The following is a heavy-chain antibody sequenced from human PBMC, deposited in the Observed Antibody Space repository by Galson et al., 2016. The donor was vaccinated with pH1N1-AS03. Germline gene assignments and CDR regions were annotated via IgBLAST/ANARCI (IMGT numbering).Heavy chain of an antibody. CDR3: ARLTPSSCWPCDY. CDR2: IYLDDSDT. V-gene: IGHV5-51*01. CDR1: GYSFTNYW. J-gene: IGHJ4*01. Sequence: QSGAEVKKPGESLKISCQGSGYSFTNYWIGWVRQMPGKGLEWMGSIYLDDSDTRYSPSFQGQVTISADKSISTAYLQWSSLKASDTAMYYCARLTPSSCWPCDYWGQGTLVTVSS. D-gene: IGHD6-19*01.